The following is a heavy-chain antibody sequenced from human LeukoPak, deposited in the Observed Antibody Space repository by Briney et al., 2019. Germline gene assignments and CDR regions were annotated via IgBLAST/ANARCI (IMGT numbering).Heavy chain of an antibody. V-gene: IGHV3-7*03. J-gene: IGHJ4*02. CDR2: IEQDGSEK. Sequence: GGSLRLSCAASGFTFYSYWMSWVRQAPGKGLEWVANIEQDGSEKYYVDSVKGRFTISRDNAKNSLYLQMNSLRAEDTAVNYCARGYSYVYYWGQGTLVTVSS. CDR3: ARGYSYVYY. D-gene: IGHD5-18*01. CDR1: GFTFYSYW.